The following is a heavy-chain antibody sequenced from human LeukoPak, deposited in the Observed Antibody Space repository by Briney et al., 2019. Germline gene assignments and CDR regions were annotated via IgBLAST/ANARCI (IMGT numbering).Heavy chain of an antibody. CDR3: ARERVSYYYGMDV. CDR2: ISSDGHST. V-gene: IGHV3-64*02. CDR1: GVTFSSYA. J-gene: IGHJ6*02. Sequence: GGSLRLSCVASGVTFSSYAMHWVRQAPGKGLEYLSSISSDGHSTYYVDSVKGRFTISRDNPMNTLYLQMGSLTSEDSAVYFCARERVSYYYGMDVWGQGTTVTVSS.